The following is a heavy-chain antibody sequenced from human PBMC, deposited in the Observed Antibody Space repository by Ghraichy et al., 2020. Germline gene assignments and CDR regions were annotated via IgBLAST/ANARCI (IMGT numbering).Heavy chain of an antibody. CDR3: ARDTREVLY. CDR2: ISSSSSY. D-gene: IGHD5-24*01. CDR1: GFSLSDHY. J-gene: IGHJ4*02. Sequence: GESLRLSCAASGFSLSDHYMSWIRQAPGKGLEWVSFISSSSSYSYTNYADSVKGRFTISRDNAKNSLYLQMNSLRAEDTAVYYCARDTREVLYWGQGSLVTVSS. V-gene: IGHV3-11*05.